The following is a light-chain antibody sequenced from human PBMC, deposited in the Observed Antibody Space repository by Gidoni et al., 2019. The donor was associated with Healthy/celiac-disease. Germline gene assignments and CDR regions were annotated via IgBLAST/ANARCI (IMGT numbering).Light chain of an antibody. CDR2: LGS. V-gene: IGKV2-28*01. Sequence: DIVMTQSPLPLPVTPGEPASISCRSSQSLLHSNGYNSLDWYLQKPGQSPQLLIYLGSNRASGVPDRFSGSGSGTDFTLKISRVEAEDVGVYYCMQAIQTPPYTFGQGTKLEIK. J-gene: IGKJ2*01. CDR1: QSLLHSNGYNS. CDR3: MQAIQTPPYT.